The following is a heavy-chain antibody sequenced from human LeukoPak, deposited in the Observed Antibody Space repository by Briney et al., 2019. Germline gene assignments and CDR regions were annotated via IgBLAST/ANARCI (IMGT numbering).Heavy chain of an antibody. V-gene: IGHV3-49*04. D-gene: IGHD4-23*01. Sequence: GGSLRLSCTASGFTFGDYAMSWVRQAPGKGLEWVGFIRSKAYGGTTEYAASVKGRFTISRDDSKSIAYLQMNSLKTEDTAVYYCTTDPTTDYGGLLVDYWGQGTLVTVSS. J-gene: IGHJ4*02. CDR3: TTDPTTDYGGLLVDY. CDR1: GFTFGDYA. CDR2: IRSKAYGGTT.